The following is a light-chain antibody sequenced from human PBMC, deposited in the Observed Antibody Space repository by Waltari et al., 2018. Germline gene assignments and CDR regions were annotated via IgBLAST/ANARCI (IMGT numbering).Light chain of an antibody. CDR1: ASNTGNKV. CDR2: RSD. CDR3: AAWDDSLNGRWV. V-gene: IGLV1-44*01. J-gene: IGLJ3*02. Sequence: QSVLTQPPSASGPPGQGATLSCSGGASNTGNKVVYWYQQVPGKAPKLLIDRSDRRPAGVPDRFSGSKSGTSASLAISGLQSEDEADYYWAAWDDSLNGRWVFGGGTKVTVL.